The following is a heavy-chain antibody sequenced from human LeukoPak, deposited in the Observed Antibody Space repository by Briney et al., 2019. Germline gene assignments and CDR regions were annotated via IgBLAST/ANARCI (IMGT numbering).Heavy chain of an antibody. Sequence: GGPLRLSCAASGFTFNRYNMNWVRRAPGKGLEWVSSISTSSSYIYYADSVRGRFTISRDNAKNSLYLQMNSLRAEDTAVYSCARGADGVSSNSRGWFDPWGQGTLVTVSS. CDR3: ARGADGVSSNSRGWFDP. J-gene: IGHJ5*02. D-gene: IGHD2-15*01. CDR2: ISTSSSYI. CDR1: GFTFNRYN. V-gene: IGHV3-21*01.